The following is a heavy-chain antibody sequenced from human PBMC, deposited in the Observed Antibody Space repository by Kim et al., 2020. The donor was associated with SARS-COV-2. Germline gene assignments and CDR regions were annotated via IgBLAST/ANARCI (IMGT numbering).Heavy chain of an antibody. CDR2: ISGSGGST. D-gene: IGHD1-26*01. CDR1: GFTFSSYA. V-gene: IGHV3-23*01. Sequence: GGSLRLSCAASGFTFSSYAMSWVRQAPGKGLEWVSAISGSGGSTYYADSVKGRFTISRDNSKNTLYLQMNSLRAEDTAVYYCAKPLGGNTAILNFDYWGQGTLVTVSS. CDR3: AKPLGGNTAILNFDY. J-gene: IGHJ4*02.